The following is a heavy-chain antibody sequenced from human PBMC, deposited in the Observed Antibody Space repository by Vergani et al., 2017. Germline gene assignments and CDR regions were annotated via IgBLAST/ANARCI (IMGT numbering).Heavy chain of an antibody. CDR1: GGTFSSYA. Sequence: QVQLVQSGAEVKKPGSSVKVSCKASGGTFSSYAISWVRQAPGQGLEWMGRIIPILGIANYAQKFQGRVTITADKSTSTAYMELSSLRSEDTAVYYCARAPHYYESSGKKYYFDYWGQGTLVTVSS. J-gene: IGHJ4*02. D-gene: IGHD3-22*01. CDR2: IIPILGIA. V-gene: IGHV1-69*04. CDR3: ARAPHYYESSGKKYYFDY.